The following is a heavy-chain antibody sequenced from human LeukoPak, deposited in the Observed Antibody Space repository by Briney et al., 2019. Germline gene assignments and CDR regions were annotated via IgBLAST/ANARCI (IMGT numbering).Heavy chain of an antibody. CDR1: GDSVSSSSTA. CDR2: TYYRSNWYN. J-gene: IGHJ4*02. CDR3: VRYYDFWSGLHYFDY. V-gene: IGHV6-1*01. Sequence: SETLSLTCAVSGDSVSSSSTAWHWLRQSQGRGLEWLVRTYYRSNWYNDYVVSVKSRITINPDTSKNQFSLQLISVTPEDTAVYYCVRYYDFWSGLHYFDYWGQRTLVTVSS. D-gene: IGHD3-3*01.